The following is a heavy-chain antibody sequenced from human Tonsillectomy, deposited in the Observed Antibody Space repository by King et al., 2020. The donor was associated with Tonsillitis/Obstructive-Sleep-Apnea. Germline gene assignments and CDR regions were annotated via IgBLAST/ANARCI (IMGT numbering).Heavy chain of an antibody. CDR3: ARGYYYYYMDD. J-gene: IGHJ6*03. V-gene: IGHV4-59*01. CDR2: IYYTGST. Sequence: VQLQESGPGLVKPSETLSLTCTVSGGSLSTYYWSWIRQPPGKGLEWIGYIYYTGSTNYNPSLKSRVTISVDTSKNQFSLKLSSVTAADTAVYYCARGYYYYYMDDWGKGTTVTVSS. CDR1: GGSLSTYY.